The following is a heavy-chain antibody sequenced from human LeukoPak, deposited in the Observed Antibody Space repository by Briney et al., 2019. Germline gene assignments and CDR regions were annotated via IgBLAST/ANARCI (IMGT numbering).Heavy chain of an antibody. Sequence: GASVKVSCKASGSTFTSYYMHWVRQAPGQGLEWMGIINPSDGSTSYAQKFQGRVTMTRDMSTSTVYLELSSLRSEDTAVYYWERAGHQGTGTTAYDMDVWGKGTTVTVSS. CDR3: ERAGHQGTGTTAYDMDV. CDR2: INPSDGST. CDR1: GSTFTSYY. V-gene: IGHV1-46*01. J-gene: IGHJ6*03. D-gene: IGHD1-7*01.